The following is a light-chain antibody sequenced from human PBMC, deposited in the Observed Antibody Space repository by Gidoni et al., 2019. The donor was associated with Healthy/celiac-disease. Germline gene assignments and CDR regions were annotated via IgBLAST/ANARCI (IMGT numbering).Light chain of an antibody. CDR2: AAS. Sequence: DIQMTQSPSSLSASVGDRVTITCRASQSISSYLNWYQQKPAKAPKLLIYAASSLQSGVPSRFSGSGSGTDFTLTISSLQPEDFATFYCQQSYSTLLWTFXQXTKLEIK. J-gene: IGKJ2*02. V-gene: IGKV1-39*01. CDR3: QQSYSTLLWT. CDR1: QSISSY.